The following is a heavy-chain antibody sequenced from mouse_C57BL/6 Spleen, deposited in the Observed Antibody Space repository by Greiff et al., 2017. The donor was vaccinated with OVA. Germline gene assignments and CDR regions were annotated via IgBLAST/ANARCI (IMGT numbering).Heavy chain of an antibody. Sequence: QVQLKESGAELVRPGASVKLSCKASGYTFTDYYINWVKQRPGQGLEWIARIYPGSGNTYYNEKFKGKATLTAEKSSSTAYMQLSSLTSEDSAVYFCARANWDVPFDYWGQGTTLTVSS. J-gene: IGHJ2*01. D-gene: IGHD4-1*01. V-gene: IGHV1-76*01. CDR2: IYPGSGNT. CDR1: GYTFTDYY. CDR3: ARANWDVPFDY.